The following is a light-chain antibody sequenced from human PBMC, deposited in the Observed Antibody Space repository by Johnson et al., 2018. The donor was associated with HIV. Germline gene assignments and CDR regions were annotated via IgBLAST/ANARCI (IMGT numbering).Light chain of an antibody. CDR1: SSNIGNNY. V-gene: IGLV1-51*01. CDR3: GTWDSSLSAGKV. J-gene: IGLJ1*01. CDR2: DNN. Sequence: QSVLTQPPSVSAAPGQKVTISCSGSSSNIGNNYVSWYQQLPGTAPKLLIYDNNKRPSGIPDRFSGSKSGTSAPLAITDLQRGDEADYYCGTWDSSLSAGKVFGTGTKVTVL.